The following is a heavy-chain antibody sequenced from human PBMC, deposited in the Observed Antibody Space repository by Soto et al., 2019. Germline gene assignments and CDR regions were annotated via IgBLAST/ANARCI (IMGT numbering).Heavy chain of an antibody. J-gene: IGHJ4*02. CDR1: GGSVSDKTYY. CDR3: ARTTAVPNSLRSRYFFDY. D-gene: IGHD4-17*01. CDR2: VYYSGTT. Sequence: PSETLSLTCSVSGGSVSDKTYYWSWIRQPPGKRLEWIGYVYYSGTTNYNPSLKSRVTISVDLSKDQFSLRLSSVTTADTALYYCARTTAVPNSLRSRYFFDYWGQGTLVTVSS. V-gene: IGHV4-61*01.